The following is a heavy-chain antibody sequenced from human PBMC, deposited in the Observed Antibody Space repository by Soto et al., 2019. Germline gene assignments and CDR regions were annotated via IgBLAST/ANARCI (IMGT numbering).Heavy chain of an antibody. CDR3: ARDRAGAQYGLDV. CDR1: GFTFRTYT. CDR2: ISSSSSTI. J-gene: IGHJ6*02. V-gene: IGHV3-48*02. D-gene: IGHD1-26*01. Sequence: PGGSLRLSCAASGFTFRTYTMNWVRQAPGKGLEWVSYISSSSSTIYYVDSVRGRFTISRDNAKNSLYLQMNSLRDEDTAVYYCARDRAGAQYGLDVWGQGTTVTVSS.